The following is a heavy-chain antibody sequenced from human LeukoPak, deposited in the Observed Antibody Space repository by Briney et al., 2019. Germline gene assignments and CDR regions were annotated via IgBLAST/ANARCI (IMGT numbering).Heavy chain of an antibody. CDR2: IIPIFGTA. D-gene: IGHD3-16*01. Sequence: SVKVSCKASGGTFSSYAISWVRQAPGQGLEWMGGIIPIFGTANYAQKFQGRVTITADESTSTAYMELSSLRSEDTAVYYCATPEVGGSGPFGYWAREPWSPSPQ. V-gene: IGHV1-69*13. J-gene: IGHJ4*02. CDR3: ATPEVGGSGPFGY. CDR1: GGTFSSYA.